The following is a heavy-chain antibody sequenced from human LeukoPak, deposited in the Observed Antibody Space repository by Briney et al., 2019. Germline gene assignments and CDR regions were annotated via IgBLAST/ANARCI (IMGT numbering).Heavy chain of an antibody. CDR3: AREGDKYDFWSGPRGFDY. CDR1: GYTFTSYG. Sequence: ASVKVSCKASGYTFTSYGISWVRQAPGQGLEWMGWISAYNGNTNYAQILQGRVTMTTDTSTSTAYMELRSLRSDDTAVYYCAREGDKYDFWSGPRGFDYWGQGTLVTVSS. D-gene: IGHD3-3*01. V-gene: IGHV1-18*01. J-gene: IGHJ4*02. CDR2: ISAYNGNT.